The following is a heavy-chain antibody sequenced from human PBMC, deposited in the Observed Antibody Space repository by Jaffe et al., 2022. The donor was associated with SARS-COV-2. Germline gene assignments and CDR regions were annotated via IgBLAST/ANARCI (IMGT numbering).Heavy chain of an antibody. J-gene: IGHJ6*02. Sequence: QVQLVQSGAEVKKPGASVKVSCKASGYTFTSYDINWVRQATGQGLEWMGWMNPNSGNTGYAQKFQGRVTMTRNTSISTAYMELSSLRSEDTAVYYCARPRELGYYYYYGMDVWGQGTTVTVSS. CDR2: MNPNSGNT. CDR1: GYTFTSYD. CDR3: ARPRELGYYYYYGMDV. D-gene: IGHD7-27*01. V-gene: IGHV1-8*01.